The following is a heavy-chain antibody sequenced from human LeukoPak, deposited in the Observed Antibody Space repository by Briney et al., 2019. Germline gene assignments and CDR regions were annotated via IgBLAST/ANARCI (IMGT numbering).Heavy chain of an antibody. Sequence: SGKVSCKASGLTFRTSAMQWVRQTRGQGLEWIGWTVLGSGDTNYAQSLKERVTITRDMSTSTAYMELSRLRSEDTAMYYCAAGFSNHGYIYWGQGTLVTVSS. CDR1: GLTFRTSA. CDR2: TVLGSGDT. D-gene: IGHD6-13*01. V-gene: IGHV1-58*02. CDR3: AAGFSNHGYIY. J-gene: IGHJ4*02.